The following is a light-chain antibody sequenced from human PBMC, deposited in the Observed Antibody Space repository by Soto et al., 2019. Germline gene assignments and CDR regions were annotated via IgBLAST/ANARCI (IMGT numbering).Light chain of an antibody. Sequence: QSALTQPASVSGSPGQSITISCTGTSSDVGGYNYVSWYQQHPGKAPKFMIYEVTNRPSGVSNRFSGSKSGNTASLTISGRQAEDEADCYCTSYTSSSTLVFGGGTKLTVL. V-gene: IGLV2-14*01. J-gene: IGLJ3*02. CDR3: TSYTSSSTLV. CDR2: EVT. CDR1: SSDVGGYNY.